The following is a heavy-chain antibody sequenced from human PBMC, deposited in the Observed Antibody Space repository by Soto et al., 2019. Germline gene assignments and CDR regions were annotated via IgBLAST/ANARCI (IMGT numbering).Heavy chain of an antibody. CDR2: IYSGGST. D-gene: IGHD5-12*01. J-gene: IGHJ6*02. CDR1: GFTVSSNY. CDR3: AREMATRSTDV. V-gene: IGHV3-53*01. Sequence: GGSIRLSCASSGFTVSSNYMSCVRQAPVKGLEWVSVIYSGGSTYYADSVKGRFTISRDNSKNTLYLQMNSLRAEDTAVYYCAREMATRSTDVWGQGTTVTVSS.